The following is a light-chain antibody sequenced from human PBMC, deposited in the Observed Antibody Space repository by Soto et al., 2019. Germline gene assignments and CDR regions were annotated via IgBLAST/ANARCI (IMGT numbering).Light chain of an antibody. J-gene: IGKJ1*01. CDR1: QSVSSN. Sequence: EIVMTQSPETLSVSPGERATLSCRASQSVSSNLAWYQQKPGQAPRLLIYGASTRATGIPVRFSGSGSGTEFTLTXXSLQSEDFAVSYCXQYNNWPLWTFGQGTKVEIK. CDR3: XQYNNWPLWT. V-gene: IGKV3-15*01. CDR2: GAS.